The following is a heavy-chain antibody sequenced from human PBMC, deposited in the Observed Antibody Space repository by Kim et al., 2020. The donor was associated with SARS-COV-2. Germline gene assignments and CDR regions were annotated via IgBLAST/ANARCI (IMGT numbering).Heavy chain of an antibody. CDR1: GGSISSSNYY. Sequence: SETLSLTCTVSGGSISSSNYYWGWLRQPPGKGLEWFGAIFYSGNTYYSPSLRSRVTISVDMSKNQFSLRLSSVTAADTAVYYCARHSRGYCSSTSCHTGDWGQGTLVTVSS. D-gene: IGHD2-2*02. V-gene: IGHV4-39*01. J-gene: IGHJ4*02. CDR2: IFYSGNT. CDR3: ARHSRGYCSSTSCHTGD.